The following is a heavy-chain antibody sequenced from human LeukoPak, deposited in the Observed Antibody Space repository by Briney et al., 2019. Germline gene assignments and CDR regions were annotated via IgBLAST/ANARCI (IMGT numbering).Heavy chain of an antibody. V-gene: IGHV3-23*01. J-gene: IGHJ4*02. D-gene: IGHD2-2*01. Sequence: GGSLRLSCDASGFAFSTYAMSWVRQAPGEGLEWVSGLSGSGGSTWYADSVKGRFTISRDNSKNTVYLHMNSLRAEDTAVYYCAKFEGLCGSANTCYHFDCWGQGTLVTVSS. CDR3: AKFEGLCGSANTCYHFDC. CDR2: LSGSGGST. CDR1: GFAFSTYA.